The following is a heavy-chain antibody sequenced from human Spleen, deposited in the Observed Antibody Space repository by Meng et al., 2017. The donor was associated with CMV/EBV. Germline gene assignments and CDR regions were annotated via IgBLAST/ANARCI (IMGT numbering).Heavy chain of an antibody. J-gene: IGHJ4*01. Sequence: CTVSGASISTYYWSLIRQPPGKGLEWIGYISDSGSSNYSPSLKSRVSISLDTSKNQFSLQLSSVTAADTAVYFCARVVPATSTVDYWGHGTLVTVSS. CDR2: ISDSGSS. V-gene: IGHV4-59*01. D-gene: IGHD2-2*01. CDR3: ARVVPATSTVDY. CDR1: GASISTYY.